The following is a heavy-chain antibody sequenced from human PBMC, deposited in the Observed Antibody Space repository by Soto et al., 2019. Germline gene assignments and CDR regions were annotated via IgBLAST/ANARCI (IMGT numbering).Heavy chain of an antibody. CDR2: IFYSGGT. V-gene: IGHV4-59*11. J-gene: IGHJ4*02. D-gene: IGHD6-19*01. CDR1: GGSISGHY. CDR3: ARVGSSGWSPDY. Sequence: QVQLQESGPGLVKPSETLSLICTVSGGSISGHYWTWIRQPPGKGLEWIGYIFYSGGTNYNPSLKSRVTISVDTSKNQFSLKLSSVTAEDTAVYYCARVGSSGWSPDYWGPGILVPVSS.